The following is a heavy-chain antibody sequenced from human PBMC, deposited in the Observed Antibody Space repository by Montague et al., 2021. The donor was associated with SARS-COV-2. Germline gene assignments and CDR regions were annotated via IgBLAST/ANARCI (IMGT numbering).Heavy chain of an antibody. D-gene: IGHD4-17*01. Sequence: SLRLSCAASGFTFSSYAMSWVRQAPGKGLEWVSAISGSGGSTYXXXYXXXRFTISRDNSKNTLYLQMNSLRAEDTAVYYCAKGGQGHDYGDHFDYWGQGTLVTVSS. J-gene: IGHJ4*02. CDR1: GFTFSSYA. CDR3: AKGGQGHDYGDHFDY. V-gene: IGHV3-23*01. CDR2: ISGSGGST.